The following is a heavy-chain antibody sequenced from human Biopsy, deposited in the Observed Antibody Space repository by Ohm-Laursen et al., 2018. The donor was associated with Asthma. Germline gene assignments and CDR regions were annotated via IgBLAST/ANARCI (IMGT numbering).Heavy chain of an antibody. V-gene: IGHV4-30-4*01. J-gene: IGHJ6*02. Sequence: SQTLSLTCTVGGAYIGSRDHHWSWIRQSPGTGLEWIGFVFWSGTTHYNRSLERRLSISIDTTRNEFSMTLRSVTAADTAVYFCARVASYGDHYFGIDVWGPGTTVSVS. CDR2: VFWSGTT. CDR3: ARVASYGDHYFGIDV. CDR1: GAYIGSRDHH. D-gene: IGHD4-17*01.